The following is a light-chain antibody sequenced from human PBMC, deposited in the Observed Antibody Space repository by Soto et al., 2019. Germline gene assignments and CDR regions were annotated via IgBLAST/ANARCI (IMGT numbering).Light chain of an antibody. V-gene: IGKV4-1*01. J-gene: IGKJ1*01. CDR3: QQYYDPPRT. CDR2: WAS. CDR1: QTVFFSTNNKNY. Sequence: DRVLTQSPDSLAVSLEERATIKCESSQTVFFSTNNKNYLAWYQQRPGQPPKLLISWASIRESGVPDRFSGSGSGTHFTLTIDSLQAEDVAIYYCQQYYDPPRTFGQGTKVDI.